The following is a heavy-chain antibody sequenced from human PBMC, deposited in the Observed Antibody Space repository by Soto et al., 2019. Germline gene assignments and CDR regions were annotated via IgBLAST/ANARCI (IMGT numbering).Heavy chain of an antibody. J-gene: IGHJ4*02. CDR3: ARGGVSTRTFDY. D-gene: IGHD3-3*01. Sequence: PXESLKISCKGSGDNFAGYWIAWVRQMPGKGLELMGIIYPSDSDTRYRPSFQGQVTISADKSISSAYLQWSSLRASDTAMYYCARGGVSTRTFDYWGQGTPVTVSS. CDR1: GDNFAGYW. CDR2: IYPSDSDT. V-gene: IGHV5-51*01.